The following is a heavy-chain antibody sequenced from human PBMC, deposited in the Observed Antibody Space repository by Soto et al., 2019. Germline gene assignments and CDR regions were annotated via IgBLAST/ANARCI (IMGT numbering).Heavy chain of an antibody. CDR1: GYTLTRYS. J-gene: IGHJ4*02. V-gene: IGHV1-3*05. CDR2: INAGNGNT. Sequence: QVQLVQSGAEEMKPGASVKVSCKASGYTLTRYSIHWVRQAPGQRLEWMGWINAGNGNTKFSQKFQGRVTITRDTSASTAYMELRGLRSEDTAVYYCAILGTYYFDNSVNYFDFWGQGTLVTVSS. CDR3: AILGTYYFDNSVNYFDF. D-gene: IGHD3-22*01.